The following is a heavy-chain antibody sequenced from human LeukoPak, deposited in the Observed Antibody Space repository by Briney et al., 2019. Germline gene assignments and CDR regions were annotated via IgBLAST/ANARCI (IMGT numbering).Heavy chain of an antibody. J-gene: IGHJ4*02. V-gene: IGHV1-8*01. CDR1: GHTFTSYD. CDR2: MNPNSGNT. CDR3: ARLNIAVADHFDY. Sequence: ASVKVSCKASGHTFTSYDINWVRQATGQGLEWMGWMNPNSGNTGYAQKFQGRVTMTRNTSISTAYMELSSLRSEDTAVYYCARLNIAVADHFDYWGQGTLVTVSS. D-gene: IGHD6-19*01.